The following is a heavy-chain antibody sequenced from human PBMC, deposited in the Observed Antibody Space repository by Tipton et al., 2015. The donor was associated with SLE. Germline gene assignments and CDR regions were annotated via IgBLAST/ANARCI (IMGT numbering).Heavy chain of an antibody. CDR2: IYYSGST. J-gene: IGHJ4*02. V-gene: IGHV4-59*08. CDR1: GGSISSYY. D-gene: IGHD3-22*01. CDR3: ARRLGSSGFDY. Sequence: LRLSCTVSGGSISSYYWSWIRQPPGKGLEWIGYIYYSGSTNYNPSLKSRVTISVDTSKNQFSLKLTSVTAADTAVYYCARRLGSSGFDYWGQGTLVTVSS.